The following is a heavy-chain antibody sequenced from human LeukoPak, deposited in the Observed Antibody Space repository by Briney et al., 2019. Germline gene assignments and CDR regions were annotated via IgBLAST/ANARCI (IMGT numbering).Heavy chain of an antibody. J-gene: IGHJ5*02. Sequence: GGSLRLSCAASGFTFSSYAMSWVRQAPGKGLEWVSSIDASGGSTYYADSVKGRIPISRDNSKNTFYLQMNSLRADDTAVYYCAKGSGSGWYGWCAPWGQGTLVTVSS. CDR3: AKGSGSGWYGWCAP. CDR1: GFTFSSYA. V-gene: IGHV3-23*01. CDR2: IDASGGST. D-gene: IGHD6-19*01.